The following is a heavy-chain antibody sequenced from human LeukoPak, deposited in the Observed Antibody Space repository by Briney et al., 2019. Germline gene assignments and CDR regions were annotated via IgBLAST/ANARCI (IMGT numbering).Heavy chain of an antibody. J-gene: IGHJ4*02. CDR2: INWKSDKI. CDR3: ANALHYYYDSSGFDY. Sequence: GRSLRLSCAGSGYSFDEYAMHWVRQAPGKGLEWVSGINWKSDKIGYADSVKGRFTISRDNSKNTLYLQMNSLRAEDTAVYYCANALHYYYDSSGFDYWGQGTLVTVSS. D-gene: IGHD3-22*01. V-gene: IGHV3-9*01. CDR1: GYSFDEYA.